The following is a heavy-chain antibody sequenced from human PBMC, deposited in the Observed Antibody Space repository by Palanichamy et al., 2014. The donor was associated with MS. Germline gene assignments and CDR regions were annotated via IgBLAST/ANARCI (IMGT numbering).Heavy chain of an antibody. CDR3: ARDLKIDYITSPGGRLDP. CDR2: IWYDDSDE. D-gene: IGHD3-10*01. Sequence: QVQLAEVWGRAVVQPGRSLRLSCVASGFSFSNYGMHWVRQAPGKGLEWVAVIWYDDSDEYYADSVKGRFTISRDNSKNTLYLQMNSLRAEDTAVYYCARDLKIDYITSPGGRLDPWGQGTLVTVSS. CDR1: GFSFSNYG. V-gene: IGHV3-33*01. J-gene: IGHJ5*02.